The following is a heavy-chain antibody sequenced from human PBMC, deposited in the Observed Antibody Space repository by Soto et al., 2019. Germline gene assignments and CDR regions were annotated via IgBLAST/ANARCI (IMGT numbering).Heavy chain of an antibody. V-gene: IGHV1-18*01. D-gene: IGHD6-13*01. CDR2: IITHNGDT. J-gene: IGHJ4*02. Sequence: QVPLVQSGAEVKKPGASVKVSCKASGYTFSSYGINWARQAPGRGLEWMGWIITHNGDTKYAQELQGRVTMTTDTSTSTAYMELRSLRSDDTAVYYCAREDSSRSNFDNWGQGTLVIVSS. CDR1: GYTFSSYG. CDR3: AREDSSRSNFDN.